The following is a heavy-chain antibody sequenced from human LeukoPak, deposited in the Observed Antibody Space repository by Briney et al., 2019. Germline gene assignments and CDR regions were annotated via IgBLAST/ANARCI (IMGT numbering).Heavy chain of an antibody. Sequence: PSETLSLTCTVSGGSISSYYWSWIRQPPGKGLERIGYIYYSGSTNYNPSLKSRVTISVDTSKNQFSLKLSSVTAADTAVYYCARFSSGGGFDYWGQGTLVTVSS. J-gene: IGHJ4*02. V-gene: IGHV4-59*01. CDR2: IYYSGST. CDR3: ARFSSGGGFDY. CDR1: GGSISSYY. D-gene: IGHD6-19*01.